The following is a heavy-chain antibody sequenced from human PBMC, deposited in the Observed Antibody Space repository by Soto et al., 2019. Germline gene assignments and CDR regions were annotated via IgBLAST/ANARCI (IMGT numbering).Heavy chain of an antibody. Sequence: SQTLSLTCAISGDSVSSNSAAWNWIRQSPSRGLEWLGRTYYRSKWYNDYAVSVKSRITINPDTSKNQFSLQLNSVTPEDTAVYYCARDSTGYNWTPSYYYGMDVWGQGTTVTVSS. CDR2: TYYRSKWYN. J-gene: IGHJ6*02. V-gene: IGHV6-1*01. CDR1: GDSVSSNSAA. CDR3: ARDSTGYNWTPSYYYGMDV. D-gene: IGHD1-20*01.